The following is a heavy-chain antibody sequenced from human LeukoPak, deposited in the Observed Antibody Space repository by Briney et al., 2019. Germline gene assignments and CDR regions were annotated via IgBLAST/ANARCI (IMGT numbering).Heavy chain of an antibody. D-gene: IGHD5-12*01. CDR1: GFTFDDFA. CDR3: VKDTGLWATEYFQH. J-gene: IGHJ1*01. CDR2: ISWNSANI. Sequence: QSGGSLRLSCAASGFTFDDFAMHWVRQAPGKGLEWVSGISWNSANIGYADSVKGRFTVSRDNAKRSLHLQMNSLRVEDTALYFCVKDTGLWATEYFQHWGQGTLVTVSS. V-gene: IGHV3-9*01.